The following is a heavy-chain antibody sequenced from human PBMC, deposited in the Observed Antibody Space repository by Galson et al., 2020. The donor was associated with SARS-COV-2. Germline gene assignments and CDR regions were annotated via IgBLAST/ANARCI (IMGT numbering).Heavy chain of an antibody. D-gene: IGHD3-10*01. J-gene: IGHJ6*02. CDR1: GFTFSIYT. V-gene: IGHV3-30*04. Sequence: GESLKISCAASGFTFSIYTMHWVRQAPGKGLEWVTLISHTGTNKYYADSVQGRFTISRDNSKNTLDLQMNSLSTEDTAVYYCARDNGSGSRVQHDLYGMDVWGQGTTVTVSS. CDR2: ISHTGTNK. CDR3: ARDNGSGSRVQHDLYGMDV.